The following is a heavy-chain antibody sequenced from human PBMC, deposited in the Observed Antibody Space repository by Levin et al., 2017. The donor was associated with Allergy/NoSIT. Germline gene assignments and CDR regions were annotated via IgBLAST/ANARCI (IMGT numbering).Heavy chain of an antibody. CDR1: GYTLTNYG. V-gene: IGHV1-18*01. D-gene: IGHD3/OR15-3a*01. J-gene: IGHJ5*02. CDR3: ARDGVYDFRSPHYWGYFDL. Sequence: ASVKVSCKASGYTLTNYGVSWVRQFPGQGLEWMGWISGYNGNTNYPQKLQGRVTLTIDSSTTTVFMELRGLTSDDTAVYYCARDGVYDFRSPHYWGYFDLWGQGTLVTVSS. CDR2: ISGYNGNT.